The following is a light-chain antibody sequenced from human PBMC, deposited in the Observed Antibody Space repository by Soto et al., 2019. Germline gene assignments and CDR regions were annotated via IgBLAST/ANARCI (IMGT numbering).Light chain of an antibody. J-gene: IGKJ1*01. CDR3: QQYNKLPLT. Sequence: EIMMTQSPGTLSASPGERATLSCRASQSVSSNLAWYQQKPGQAPRLLIYAVSTRATGIPARFSGSGSGTEFTLTISSLQSEYFAVYYCQQYNKLPLTCGQGTKVEIK. V-gene: IGKV3-15*01. CDR2: AVS. CDR1: QSVSSN.